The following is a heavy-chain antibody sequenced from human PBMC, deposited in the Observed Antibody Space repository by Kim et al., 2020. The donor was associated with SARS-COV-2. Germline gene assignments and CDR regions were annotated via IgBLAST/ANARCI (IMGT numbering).Heavy chain of an antibody. D-gene: IGHD4-17*01. V-gene: IGHV4-4*02. CDR3: ASQSDYRNDY. CDR2: INQSGST. Sequence: SETLSLTCAVSGVSIRTIEWWSWVRQPPGKGLEWIGEINQSGSTNYNPSLKSRVTISIDKSNNQFSLRLDSVTAADTAMYYCASQSDYRNDYWGLGTLVTVSS. J-gene: IGHJ4*02. CDR1: GVSIRTIEW.